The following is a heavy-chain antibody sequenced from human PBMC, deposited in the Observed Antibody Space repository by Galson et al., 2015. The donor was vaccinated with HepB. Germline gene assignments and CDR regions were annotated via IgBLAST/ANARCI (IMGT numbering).Heavy chain of an antibody. CDR3: ARDGPSYYNDTSGYYVGY. CDR2: ISYDGRNK. V-gene: IGHV3-30*04. J-gene: IGHJ4*02. D-gene: IGHD3-22*01. CDR1: GFTFNNYA. Sequence: RLSCAASGFTFNNYALHWVRQAPGKGLEWVALISYDGRNKYYADSVKGRFTISRDNSKNTLYLQMNSLRSEDTAVFYCARDGPSYYNDTSGYYVGYWGQGTLVTVSS.